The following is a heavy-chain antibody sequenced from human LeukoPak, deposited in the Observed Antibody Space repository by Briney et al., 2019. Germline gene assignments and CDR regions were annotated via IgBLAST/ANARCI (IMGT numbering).Heavy chain of an antibody. Sequence: GGSLRLSCAASGFTTDNYGMSWVRQAPGKELEWVSSIGSNDGTTYYADSVKGRFTISRDNSKNTLFLQMNNLRAEDTAVYYCAKDSETGTRIIVAGNAYNIWGQGTMVTVSS. D-gene: IGHD6-19*01. J-gene: IGHJ3*02. V-gene: IGHV3-23*01. CDR1: GFTTDNYG. CDR3: AKDSETGTRIIVAGNAYNI. CDR2: IGSNDGTT.